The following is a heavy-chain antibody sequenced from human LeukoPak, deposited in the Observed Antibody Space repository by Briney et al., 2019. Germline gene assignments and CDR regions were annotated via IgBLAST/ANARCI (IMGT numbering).Heavy chain of an antibody. V-gene: IGHV3-30-3*01. J-gene: IGHJ3*02. CDR1: GFTFSYYA. Sequence: PSGGSLRLSCAASGFTFSYYAMHWVRQAPGKGLEWVAFISSDGSDKYYADSMKGRFTISRDNSKNTLYLQMTSLRGEDTAMYYCAREGTARDAFDIWGQGTMVTVSS. D-gene: IGHD2-21*02. CDR3: AREGTARDAFDI. CDR2: ISSDGSDK.